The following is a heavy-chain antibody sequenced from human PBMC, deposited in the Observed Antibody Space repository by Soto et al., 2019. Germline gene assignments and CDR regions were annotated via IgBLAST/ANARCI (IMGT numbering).Heavy chain of an antibody. CDR2: ISTYNGNT. V-gene: IGHV1-18*01. CDR1: GYTFTSYG. Sequence: ASVKVSCKASGYTFTSYGFIWVRQAPGQGLERMGWISTYNGNTNYAQKLQGRVTMTTDTSTRTAYMELRSLRSDDTAVYYCARGKYGGFDYWGQGTLVTVSS. J-gene: IGHJ4*02. CDR3: ARGKYGGFDY. D-gene: IGHD4-17*01.